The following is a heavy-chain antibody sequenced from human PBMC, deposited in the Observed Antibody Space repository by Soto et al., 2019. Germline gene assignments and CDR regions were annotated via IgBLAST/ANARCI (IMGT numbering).Heavy chain of an antibody. V-gene: IGHV1-2*02. J-gene: IGHJ4*02. D-gene: IGHD5-18*01. Sequence: ASVKVSCKASGYTFTGYYMHWVRQAPGQGLEWMGWINPNSGGTNYAQKFQGRVTMTRDTSISTAYMELSRLRSDDTAVYYCARDLVDTAMVGFDYCGQGTLVTVSS. CDR3: ARDLVDTAMVGFDY. CDR1: GYTFTGYY. CDR2: INPNSGGT.